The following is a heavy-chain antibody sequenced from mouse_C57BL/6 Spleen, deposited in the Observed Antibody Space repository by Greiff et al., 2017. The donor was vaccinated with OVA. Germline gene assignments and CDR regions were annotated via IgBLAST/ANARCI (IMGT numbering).Heavy chain of an antibody. J-gene: IGHJ4*01. CDR2: IYPRSGNT. CDR3: ASSGGYDGYYAMDY. CDR1: GYTFTSYG. Sequence: QVQLQQSGAELARPGASVKLSCKASGYTFTSYGISWVKQRTGQGLEWIGEIYPRSGNTYYNEKFKGKATLTADKSSSTAYMELSSLTSEDSAVYFCASSGGYDGYYAMDYWGQGTSVTVSS. V-gene: IGHV1-81*01. D-gene: IGHD2-2*01.